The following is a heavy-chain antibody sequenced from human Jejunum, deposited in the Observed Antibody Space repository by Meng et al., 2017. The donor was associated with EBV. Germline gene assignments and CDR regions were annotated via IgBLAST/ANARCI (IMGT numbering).Heavy chain of an antibody. V-gene: IGHV4-39*07. Sequence: QLQLHESGPGLLKPSXTLXLTCSVSGGSITYSDYYWGWIRQPPGKGLEWIASISYSGSTFYNPSLRSRVTISRDTSKNQFSLNLNSVTAADTAVYYCVRVKTGSCSDYWGQGTLVTVSS. CDR3: VRVKTGSCSDY. J-gene: IGHJ4*02. CDR1: GGSITYSDYY. D-gene: IGHD1-26*01. CDR2: ISYSGST.